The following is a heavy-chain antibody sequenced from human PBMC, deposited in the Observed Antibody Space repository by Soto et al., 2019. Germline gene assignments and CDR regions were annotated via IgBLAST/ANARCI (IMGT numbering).Heavy chain of an antibody. CDR3: ARDQCIALIHYFYYCMDV. CDR1: GYTFTNYG. J-gene: IGHJ6*02. CDR2: ISAYNGNT. D-gene: IGHD3-10*01. Sequence: ASVKVSCKASGYTFTNYGISWVRQAPGQGLEWMGWISAYNGNTNYAQQFQGRVTMTTDTSTSTAYVELRSLRSDDTAVYYCARDQCIALIHYFYYCMDVWGQGTTVTVSS. V-gene: IGHV1-18*01.